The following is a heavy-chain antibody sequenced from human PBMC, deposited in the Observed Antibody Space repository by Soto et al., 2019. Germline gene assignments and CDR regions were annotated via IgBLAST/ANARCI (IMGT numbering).Heavy chain of an antibody. CDR1: GGSISSYY. Sequence: LSLTCTVSGGSISSYYWSWIRQPAGKGLEWIGRIYTSGSTNYNPSLKSRVTMSVDTSKNQFSLKLSSVTAADTAVYYCARDRGDYGDYYFDYWGQGTLVTVSS. D-gene: IGHD4-17*01. J-gene: IGHJ4*02. CDR3: ARDRGDYGDYYFDY. CDR2: IYTSGST. V-gene: IGHV4-4*07.